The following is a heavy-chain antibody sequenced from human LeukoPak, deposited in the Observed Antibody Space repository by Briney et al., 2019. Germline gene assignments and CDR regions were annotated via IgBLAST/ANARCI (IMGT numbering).Heavy chain of an antibody. D-gene: IGHD2-15*01. J-gene: IGHJ4*02. V-gene: IGHV4-59*01. Sequence: PSETLSLTCSVSGGSISGYYWSWIRQIPGKGLEWIGYIYSSGGTNYNPSLKGRVTISLDTSKNQFSLRLSSVTAAETAVYYCARDFCSGGSCYSYFHYWGQGTLVTVSS. CDR3: ARDFCSGGSCYSYFHY. CDR2: IYSSGGT. CDR1: GGSISGYY.